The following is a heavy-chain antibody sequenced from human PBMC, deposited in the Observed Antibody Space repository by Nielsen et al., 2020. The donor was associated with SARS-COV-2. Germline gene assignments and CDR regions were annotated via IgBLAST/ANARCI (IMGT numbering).Heavy chain of an antibody. CDR2: ISWNSGSI. V-gene: IGHV3-9*01. J-gene: IGHJ4*02. CDR1: GFTFDDYA. Sequence: SLKISCAASGFTFDDYAMHWVRQAPGKGLEWVSGISWNSGSIGYADSVKGRFTISRDNAKNSLYLQMNSLKTEDTAVYYCTTDFGSSWYLGGVDYWGQGTLVTVSS. CDR3: TTDFGSSWYLGGVDY. D-gene: IGHD6-13*01.